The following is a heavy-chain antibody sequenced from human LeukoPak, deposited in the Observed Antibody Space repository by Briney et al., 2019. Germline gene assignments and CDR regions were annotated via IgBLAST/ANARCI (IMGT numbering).Heavy chain of an antibody. CDR3: ARDYGDYGWLPMHFDY. V-gene: IGHV3-23*01. Sequence: PGGSLRLSCAASGFTFSSYAMSWVRQAPGKGLEWVSAISGSGGSTYYADSVKGRFTISRDNSKNTLYLQMNSLRAEDTAVYYCARDYGDYGWLPMHFDYWGQGTLVTVSS. CDR2: ISGSGGST. J-gene: IGHJ4*02. D-gene: IGHD4-17*01. CDR1: GFTFSSYA.